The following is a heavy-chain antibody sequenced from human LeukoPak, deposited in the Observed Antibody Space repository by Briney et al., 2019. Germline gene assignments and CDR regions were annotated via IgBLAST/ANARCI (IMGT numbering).Heavy chain of an antibody. D-gene: IGHD4-11*01. V-gene: IGHV3-23*01. CDR2: ISGSGGST. Sequence: GGSLRLSCAASGFTFSSYAMSWVRQAPGKGLEWVSAISGSGGSTYYADSVKGRFTISRDNSKNTLFLQMNSLRTEDTAVYFCARWGNDYSQFDSWGQGTLVTVS. CDR3: ARWGNDYSQFDS. J-gene: IGHJ4*02. CDR1: GFTFSSYA.